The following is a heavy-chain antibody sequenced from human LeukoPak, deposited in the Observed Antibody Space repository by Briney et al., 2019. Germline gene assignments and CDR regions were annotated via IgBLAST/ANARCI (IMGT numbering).Heavy chain of an antibody. CDR2: ICGSAGGT. V-gene: IGHV3-23*01. CDR1: GGSISSGGYY. J-gene: IGHJ4*02. Sequence: ETLSLTCTVSGGSISSGGYYWSWVRQAPGKGLEWVSAICGSAGGTYYADSVKGRFTISRDNSKNTLYLQMNSLRAEDTAVYFCAKGIRTSCYAGLDSWGQGTLVTVSS. CDR3: AKGIRTSCYAGLDS. D-gene: IGHD2-2*01.